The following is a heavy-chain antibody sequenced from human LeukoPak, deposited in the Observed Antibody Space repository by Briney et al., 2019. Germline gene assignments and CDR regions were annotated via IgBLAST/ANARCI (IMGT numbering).Heavy chain of an antibody. CDR1: GYTLTELS. D-gene: IGHD1-1*01. CDR3: ATDPSRSVQLEPNYYYGMDV. Sequence: ASVKVSCKVSGYTLTELSMHWVRQAPGKGLEWMGGFDPEDGETIYAQKFQGRVTMTEDTSTDTAYMELSSLRSEDTAVYYYATDPSRSVQLEPNYYYGMDVWGQGTTVTVSS. V-gene: IGHV1-24*01. J-gene: IGHJ6*02. CDR2: FDPEDGET.